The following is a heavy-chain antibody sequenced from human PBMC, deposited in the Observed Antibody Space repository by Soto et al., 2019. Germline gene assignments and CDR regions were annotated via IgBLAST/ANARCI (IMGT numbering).Heavy chain of an antibody. CDR2: IGTAGDT. D-gene: IGHD6-19*01. J-gene: IGHJ6*02. Sequence: GGSLRLSCAASGFTFSNYDMHWVRQATGKGLEWVSGIGTAGDTSYPGSVKGRFTISRDNAKSTLYLQMNSLRADDTAVYYCARRGEVAGTVVAMDVWGQGTTVTVSS. CDR1: GFTFSNYD. CDR3: ARRGEVAGTVVAMDV. V-gene: IGHV3-13*04.